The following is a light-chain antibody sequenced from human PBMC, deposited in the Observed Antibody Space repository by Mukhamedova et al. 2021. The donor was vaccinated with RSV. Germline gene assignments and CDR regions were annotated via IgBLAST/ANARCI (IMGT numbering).Light chain of an antibody. Sequence: WYQRRVHGKAPKLLIYKASSLESGVPSRFSGSGSGTDFTLTIGSLQPDDFATYYCQQYDTYPWTFGQGTKVEIK. J-gene: IGKJ1*01. CDR3: QQYDTYPWT. CDR2: KAS. V-gene: IGKV1-5*03.